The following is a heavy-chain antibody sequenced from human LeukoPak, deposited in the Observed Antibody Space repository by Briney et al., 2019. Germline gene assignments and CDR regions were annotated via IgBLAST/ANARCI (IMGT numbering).Heavy chain of an antibody. J-gene: IGHJ4*02. CDR2: ISYSGYT. Sequence: SETLSLTCTVSGGSISSYYRSWIRQPPGKGLEWIGYISYSGYTNFHPSLKSRATISVAMSKNQFSLKLSSVTAADTAVYYCARHDYSNPRVDYWGQGTPVTVSS. V-gene: IGHV4-59*08. D-gene: IGHD4-11*01. CDR1: GGSISSYY. CDR3: ARHDYSNPRVDY.